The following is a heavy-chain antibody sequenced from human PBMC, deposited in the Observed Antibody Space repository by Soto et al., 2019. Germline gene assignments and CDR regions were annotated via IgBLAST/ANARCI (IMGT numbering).Heavy chain of an antibody. CDR3: ASWPDAADY. D-gene: IGHD6-25*01. CDR1: GFTFSSCS. J-gene: IGHJ4*02. V-gene: IGHV3-48*02. Sequence: GGSLRLSCAASGFTFSSCSMNWVRQAPGKGLEWLSYISSTSSTIYCADSVKGRFTISRDNAKNSLYLQMNSLRDEDTAVYYCASWPDAADYWGQGTLVTVSS. CDR2: ISSTSSTI.